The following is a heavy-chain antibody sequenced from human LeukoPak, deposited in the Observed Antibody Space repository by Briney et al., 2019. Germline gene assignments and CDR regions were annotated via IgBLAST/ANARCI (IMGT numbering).Heavy chain of an antibody. CDR1: GGSFSGYY. Sequence: PSETLSLTCAVYGGSFSGYYWSWIRQAPGKGLEWIGEINHSGSTNYNPSLKSRVTISVDTSKNQFSLKLSSVTAADTAVYYCARFGDTAMATWGQGTLVTVSS. V-gene: IGHV4-34*01. D-gene: IGHD5-18*01. CDR2: INHSGST. CDR3: ARFGDTAMAT. J-gene: IGHJ5*02.